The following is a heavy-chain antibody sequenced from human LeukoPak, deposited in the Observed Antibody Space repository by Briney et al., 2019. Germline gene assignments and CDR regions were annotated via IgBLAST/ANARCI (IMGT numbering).Heavy chain of an antibody. CDR3: ARLAPSYSALDV. CDR2: IIPSSGDT. Sequence: ASVKVSCKASGYTFNGQYMHWVRQAPGQGLEWMGWIIPSSGDTNYAQKFQGRVTMTRDTSTSTAYMELSRLTSDDTAVYLCARLAPSYSALDVWGQGTVVTVSS. D-gene: IGHD2-21*01. CDR1: GYTFNGQY. J-gene: IGHJ3*01. V-gene: IGHV1-2*02.